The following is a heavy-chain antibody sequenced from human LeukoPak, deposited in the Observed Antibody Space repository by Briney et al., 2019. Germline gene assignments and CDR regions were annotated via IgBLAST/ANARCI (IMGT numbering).Heavy chain of an antibody. CDR1: GFTFSRYA. CDR2: ISYDGSNK. J-gene: IGHJ4*02. V-gene: IGHV3-30-3*01. D-gene: IGHD4-17*01. CDR3: ARDGQDYGDYFWYFDY. Sequence: GGSLRLSCAASGFTFSRYAIHWVRQAPGKGLEWVAVISYDGSNKYYADSVKGRFTISRDNSKNTLYLQMNSLRAEDTAVYYCARDGQDYGDYFWYFDYWGQGTLVTVSS.